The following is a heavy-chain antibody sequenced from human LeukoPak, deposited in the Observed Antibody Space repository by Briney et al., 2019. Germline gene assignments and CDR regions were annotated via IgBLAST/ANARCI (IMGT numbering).Heavy chain of an antibody. Sequence: GGSLRLSCAASGFTFSSYAMSWVRQAPGKGLEWVSSISTSSIYIYYAHSVKGRFTISRDNAKNSLYLQMNSLRAEDTAVYYCARGPSGYHNTGGQGTLVTVSS. J-gene: IGHJ4*02. V-gene: IGHV3-21*01. D-gene: IGHD5-12*01. CDR3: ARGPSGYHNT. CDR2: ISTSSIYI. CDR1: GFTFSSYA.